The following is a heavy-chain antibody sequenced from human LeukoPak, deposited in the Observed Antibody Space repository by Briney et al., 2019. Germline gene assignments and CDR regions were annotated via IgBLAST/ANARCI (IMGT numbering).Heavy chain of an antibody. V-gene: IGHV1-46*01. J-gene: IGHJ4*02. CDR2: INPSGGST. Sequence: GASVKVPCKTSGYTFTSYYIHWVRQAPGQGLEWMGIINPSGGSTSYALKFQGRVTMTRDTSTSTVYMYLSSLRSEDTAVYYCARDSLYGVVDYWGQGTLVTVSS. D-gene: IGHD4-17*01. CDR1: GYTFTSYY. CDR3: ARDSLYGVVDY.